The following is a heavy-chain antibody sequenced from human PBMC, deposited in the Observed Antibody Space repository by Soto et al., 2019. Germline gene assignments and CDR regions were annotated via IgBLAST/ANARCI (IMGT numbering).Heavy chain of an antibody. V-gene: IGHV3-30*03. Sequence: PGGSLRLSCAASGFTFSSYAMHWVRQAPGKGLEWVAVTSYDGSNKYYADSVKGRFTISRDNSKNTLYLQMNSLRAEDTAVYYCATMVRGGPYYYYYGMDVWGQGTTVTVSS. D-gene: IGHD3-10*01. CDR1: GFTFSSYA. CDR2: TSYDGSNK. CDR3: ATMVRGGPYYYYYGMDV. J-gene: IGHJ6*02.